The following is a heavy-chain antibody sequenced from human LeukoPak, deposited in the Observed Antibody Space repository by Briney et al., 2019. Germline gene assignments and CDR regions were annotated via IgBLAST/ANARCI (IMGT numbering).Heavy chain of an antibody. CDR2: ISAYNGNT. J-gene: IGHJ6*02. V-gene: IGHV1-18*01. D-gene: IGHD6-6*01. Sequence: ASVQVSCKASGYTFTSYGISWVRQAPGQGLEWMGWISAYNGNTNYAQKLQGRVTMTTDTSTSTAYMELRSPRSDDTAVYYCAREDSSSPGYGMDVWGQGTTVTVSS. CDR3: AREDSSSPGYGMDV. CDR1: GYTFTSYG.